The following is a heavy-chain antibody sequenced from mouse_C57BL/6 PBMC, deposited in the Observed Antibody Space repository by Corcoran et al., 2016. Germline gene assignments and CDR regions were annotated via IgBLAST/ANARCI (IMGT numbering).Heavy chain of an antibody. V-gene: IGHV1-80*01. D-gene: IGHD2-4*01. Sequence: QVPLQQSGAELVKPGASVKISCKASGYAFSRYWLNWVKQRPGKGLEWIGQIYPGDGDTNYNGKFKGKATLTADKSSSTAYMQLSSLTSEDSAVYFCARPYEYGWAYWGQGTLVTVSA. CDR3: ARPYEYGWAY. CDR1: GYAFSRYW. CDR2: IYPGDGDT. J-gene: IGHJ3*01.